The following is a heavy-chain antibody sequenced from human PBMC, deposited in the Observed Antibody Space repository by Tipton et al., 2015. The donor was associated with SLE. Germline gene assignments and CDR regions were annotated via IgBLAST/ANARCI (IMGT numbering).Heavy chain of an antibody. CDR2: IYYSGST. CDR1: GGSISSYY. CDR3: ARVLGVVKSYYMDV. D-gene: IGHD3-3*01. Sequence: TLSLTCIVSGGSISSYYWSWIRQPPGKGLEWIGYIYYSGSTNYNPSLKSRVTISVDTSKNQFSLKLSSVTAADTAVYYCARVLGVVKSYYMDVWGKGTTVTVSS. J-gene: IGHJ6*03. V-gene: IGHV4-59*08.